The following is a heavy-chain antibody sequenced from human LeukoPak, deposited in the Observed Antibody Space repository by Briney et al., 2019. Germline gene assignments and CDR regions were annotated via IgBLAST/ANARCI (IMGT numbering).Heavy chain of an antibody. CDR3: ARPYDSSGYYYFDY. D-gene: IGHD3-22*01. J-gene: IGHJ4*02. V-gene: IGHV2-5*01. Sequence: SGPTLVKPTQTLTLTCTFSGFSLSSSGVGVGWIRQPPGKALEWLGLIYWNDDKRYSPSLKSRLTITKDTSKNQVVLTMTNMDPVDTATYYCARPYDSSGYYYFDYWGQGTLVTVSS. CDR2: IYWNDDK. CDR1: GFSLSSSGVG.